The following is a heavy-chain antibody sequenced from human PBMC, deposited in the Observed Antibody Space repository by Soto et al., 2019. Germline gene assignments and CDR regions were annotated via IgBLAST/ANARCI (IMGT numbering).Heavy chain of an antibody. CDR3: ARASRYDDAFDI. Sequence: GGSLRLSCAASGFTFSSYWMHWVRQAPGKGLVWVSRINSDGSSTSYADSVKGRFTISRDNAKNTLYLQMNSLRAEDTAVYYCARASRYDDAFDIWGQGTMVTVSS. D-gene: IGHD1-1*01. J-gene: IGHJ3*02. CDR2: INSDGSST. CDR1: GFTFSSYW. V-gene: IGHV3-74*01.